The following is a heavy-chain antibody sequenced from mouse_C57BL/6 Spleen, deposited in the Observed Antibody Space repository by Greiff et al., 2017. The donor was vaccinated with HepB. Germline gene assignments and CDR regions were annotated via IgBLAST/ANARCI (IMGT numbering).Heavy chain of an antibody. CDR3: ARFGSRGYFDV. V-gene: IGHV1-61*01. CDR2: IYPSDSET. J-gene: IGHJ1*03. Sequence: VQLQQPGAELVRPGSSVKLSCKASGYTFTSYWMDWVKQRPGQGLEWIGNIYPSDSETHYNQKFKDKATLTVDKSSSTAYMQLSSLTSEDSAVYYCARFGSRGYFDVWGTGTTVTVSS. CDR1: GYTFTSYW. D-gene: IGHD2-2*01.